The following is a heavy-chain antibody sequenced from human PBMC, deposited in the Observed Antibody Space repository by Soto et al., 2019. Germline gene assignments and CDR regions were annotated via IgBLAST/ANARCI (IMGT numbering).Heavy chain of an antibody. CDR2: ISGSVGST. V-gene: IGHV3-23*01. CDR1: GFTFSSYA. CDR3: AKEKFRYDSSGYLDC. Sequence: AGGSLRLSCAASGFTFSSYAMSWVRQAPGKGLEWVSAISGSVGSTYYADSVKGRFTISRDNSKDTLYLQMNSLRAEDTAVYYCAKEKFRYDSSGYLDCWGQGTLVTVSS. D-gene: IGHD3-22*01. J-gene: IGHJ4*02.